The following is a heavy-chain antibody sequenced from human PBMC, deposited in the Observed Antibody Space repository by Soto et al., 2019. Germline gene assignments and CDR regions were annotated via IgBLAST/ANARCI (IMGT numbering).Heavy chain of an antibody. Sequence: ASVKVSCKVSGYTLTELSMHWVRQAPGKGLEWMGGFDPEDGETIYAQKFQGRVTMTEDTSTDTAYMELSSLRSEDTAVYYCATPTKYYYDSSGYYTPFDYWGQGTLVTAPQ. CDR1: GYTLTELS. D-gene: IGHD3-22*01. CDR2: FDPEDGET. J-gene: IGHJ4*02. CDR3: ATPTKYYYDSSGYYTPFDY. V-gene: IGHV1-24*01.